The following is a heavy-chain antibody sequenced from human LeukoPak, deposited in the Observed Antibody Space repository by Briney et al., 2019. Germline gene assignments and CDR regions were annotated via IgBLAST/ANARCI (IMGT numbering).Heavy chain of an antibody. CDR1: GFTFSSYS. Sequence: GGSLRLSCADSGFTFSSYSMNWVRQAPGKGLEWVSSISSSSSYIYYADSVKGRFTISRDNAKNSLYLQMNSLRAEDTAVYYCARGAARVVDMGSIISFHYWGQGTLVTVSS. CDR3: ARGAARVVDMGSIISFHY. J-gene: IGHJ4*02. D-gene: IGHD2-15*01. V-gene: IGHV3-21*01. CDR2: ISSSSSYI.